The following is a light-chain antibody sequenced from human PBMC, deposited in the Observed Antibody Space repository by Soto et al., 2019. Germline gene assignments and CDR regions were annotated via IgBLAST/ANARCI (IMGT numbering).Light chain of an antibody. V-gene: IGLV2-14*01. CDR3: SSYTSSSTLGGV. Sequence: QSALTRPASVSGSPGQSITISCTGTSSDVGGYNYVSWYQQHPGKAPKLMIYDVSNRPSGVSNRFSGSKSGNTASLTISGLQAEDEADYYCSSYTSSSTLGGVFGTGTKVTVL. CDR2: DVS. J-gene: IGLJ1*01. CDR1: SSDVGGYNY.